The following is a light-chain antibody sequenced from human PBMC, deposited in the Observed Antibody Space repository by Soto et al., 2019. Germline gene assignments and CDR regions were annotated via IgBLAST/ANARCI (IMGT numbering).Light chain of an antibody. CDR3: CSYTNSAYV. V-gene: IGLV2-11*01. Sequence: QSVLTQPRSVSGSPGQSVTISCTGTSSDVGAYNYVSWYQQHPAKAPNLMIYDVSKRPSGVPDRFSGSKSGNTASLTISGLQAEDEGDYYCCSYTNSAYVFGTGTKLTV. CDR2: DVS. J-gene: IGLJ1*01. CDR1: SSDVGAYNY.